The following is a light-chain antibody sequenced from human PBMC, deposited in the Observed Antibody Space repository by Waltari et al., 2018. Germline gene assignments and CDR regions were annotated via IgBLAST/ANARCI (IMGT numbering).Light chain of an antibody. V-gene: IGKV3-20*01. J-gene: IGKJ5*01. CDR2: GAS. Sequence: EIVLTQSPGTLSLSPGERATLSCRASQSVSSSYLAWYQQKPGQAPRLLIYGASSRATGIPDRFSGSGSGIDFTLTISRLEPEDFAVYYCQQYGSSSGITFGQGTRLEIK. CDR3: QQYGSSSGIT. CDR1: QSVSSSY.